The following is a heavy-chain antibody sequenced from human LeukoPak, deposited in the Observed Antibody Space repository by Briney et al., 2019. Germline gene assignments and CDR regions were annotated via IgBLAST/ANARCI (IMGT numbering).Heavy chain of an antibody. D-gene: IGHD3-9*01. J-gene: IGHJ6*02. CDR2: IYYSGST. Sequence: SETLSLTRTLSGGSISSYYWSWIRQPPGKGLEWIGYIYYSGSTNYNPSLKSRVTISVDTSKNQFSLKLSSVTTADTAVYYCASRVRYPYYYGMDVWGQGTTVTVSS. CDR3: ASRVRYPYYYGMDV. V-gene: IGHV4-59*08. CDR1: GGSISSYY.